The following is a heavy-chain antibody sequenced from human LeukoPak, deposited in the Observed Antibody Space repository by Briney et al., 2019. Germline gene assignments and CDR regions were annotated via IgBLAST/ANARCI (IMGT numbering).Heavy chain of an antibody. CDR3: AKGDDTLTGYPTFDL. CDR2: ISGSGGST. J-gene: IGHJ4*02. Sequence: PGGSLRLSCAASGFTFSSYAMSWVRQAPGKGLEWVSAISGSGGSTYYADSVKGRFTISRDNSKNTLYLQINSLRAEDTAVYYCAKGDDTLTGYPTFDLWGQGTLVTVSS. V-gene: IGHV3-23*01. D-gene: IGHD3-9*01. CDR1: GFTFSSYA.